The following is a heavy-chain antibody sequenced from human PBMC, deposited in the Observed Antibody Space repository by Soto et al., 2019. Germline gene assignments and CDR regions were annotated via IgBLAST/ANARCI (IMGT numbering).Heavy chain of an antibody. CDR2: INPSGGST. CDR3: ARSLSYYDILTGLDY. V-gene: IGHV1-46*01. D-gene: IGHD3-9*01. J-gene: IGHJ4*02. CDR1: GYTFTSYG. Sequence: ASVKVSCKASGYTFTSYGISWVRQAPGQGLEWMGIINPSGGSTSYAQKFQGRVTMTRDTSISTAYMELSRLRSDDTAVYYCARSLSYYDILTGLDYWGQGTLVTVSS.